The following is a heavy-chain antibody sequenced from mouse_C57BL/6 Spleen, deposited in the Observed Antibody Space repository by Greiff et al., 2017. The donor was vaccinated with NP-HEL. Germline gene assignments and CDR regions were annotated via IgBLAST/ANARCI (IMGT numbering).Heavy chain of an antibody. CDR3: ARPYYDYDLYAMDY. V-gene: IGHV1-26*01. J-gene: IGHJ4*01. D-gene: IGHD2-4*01. CDR1: GYTFTDYY. CDR2: INPNNGGT. Sequence: VQLQQSGPELVKPGASVKISCKASGYTFTDYYMNWVKQSHGKSLEWIGDINPNNGGTSYNQKFKGKATLTVDKSSSTAYMELRSLTSEDSAVYYCARPYYDYDLYAMDYWGQGTSVTVSS.